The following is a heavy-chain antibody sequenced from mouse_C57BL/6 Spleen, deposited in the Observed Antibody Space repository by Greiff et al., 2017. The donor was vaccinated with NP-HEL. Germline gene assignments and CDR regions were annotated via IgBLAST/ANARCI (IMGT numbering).Heavy chain of an antibody. CDR3: ARESRNDDYFDY. CDR2: IDPSDSET. D-gene: IGHD2-3*01. J-gene: IGHJ2*01. Sequence: QVQLQQPGAELVRPGSSVKLSCKASGYTFTSYWMPWVKQRPIQGLEWIGNIDPSDSETHYNQKFKDKATLTVDKSSSTAYMQLSSLTSEDSAVYYCARESRNDDYFDYWGQGTTLTVSS. V-gene: IGHV1-52*01. CDR1: GYTFTSYW.